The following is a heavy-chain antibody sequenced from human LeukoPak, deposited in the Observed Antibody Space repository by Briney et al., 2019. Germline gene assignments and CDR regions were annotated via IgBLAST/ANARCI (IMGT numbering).Heavy chain of an antibody. CDR3: ARDLGSTNYYFDY. CDR2: IYYDGSKK. CDR1: GFTFSYYG. J-gene: IGHJ4*02. D-gene: IGHD2-8*01. V-gene: IGHV3-33*01. Sequence: GTSLRLSCAASGFTFSYYGFHWVRQTPGKGLEWVAVIYYDGSKKYYTDSVKGRFTISRDNSQNMLFLQMNSLRAEDTALYYCARDLGSTNYYFDYWGQGTLVTVSS.